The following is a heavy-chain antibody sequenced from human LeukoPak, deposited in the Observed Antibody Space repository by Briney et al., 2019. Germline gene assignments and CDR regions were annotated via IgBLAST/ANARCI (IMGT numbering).Heavy chain of an antibody. V-gene: IGHV3-23*01. Sequence: GGSLTLSCAASGFTFSSYAMNGVRQAPGKGLEWVSGTSGSGNSTYYADSVKGRFTISRDNSKNTLSLQMNSLRAEDTAVYYCARGLSGTYFALDYWGQGTRVTVSS. CDR1: GFTFSSYA. J-gene: IGHJ4*02. D-gene: IGHD3-10*01. CDR3: ARGLSGTYFALDY. CDR2: TSGSGNST.